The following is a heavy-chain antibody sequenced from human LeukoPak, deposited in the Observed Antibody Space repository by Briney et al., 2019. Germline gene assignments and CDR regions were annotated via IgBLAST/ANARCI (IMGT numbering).Heavy chain of an antibody. CDR2: IYYSGST. CDR1: GGSMRSYY. J-gene: IGHJ3*02. V-gene: IGHV4-59*08. CDR3: ARLPSRAHAFDI. Sequence: PSETLSLTCTVSGGSMRSYYWSWIRQPPGKGLEWIGYIYYSGSTIYNPSLKSRVTISVDTSKNQFSLKLSSVTAADTAVYYCARLPSRAHAFDIWGQGTMVTVSS.